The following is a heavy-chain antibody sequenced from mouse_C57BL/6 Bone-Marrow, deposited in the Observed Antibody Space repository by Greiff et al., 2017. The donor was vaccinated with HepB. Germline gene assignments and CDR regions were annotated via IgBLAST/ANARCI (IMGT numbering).Heavy chain of an antibody. CDR1: GYTFTSYW. J-gene: IGHJ2*01. D-gene: IGHD2-14*01. CDR2: IHPNSGST. V-gene: IGHV1-64*01. CDR3: ARYAPRGRNYFDY. Sequence: VQLQQPGAELVKPGASVKLSCKASGYTFTSYWMHWVKQRPGQGLEWIGMIHPNSGSTNYNEKFKSKATLTVDKSSSTAYMQRSSLTSEDSAVYYCARYAPRGRNYFDYWGQGTTLTVSS.